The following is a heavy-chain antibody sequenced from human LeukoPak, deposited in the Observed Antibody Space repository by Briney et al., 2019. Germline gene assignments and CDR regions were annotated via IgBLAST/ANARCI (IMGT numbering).Heavy chain of an antibody. D-gene: IGHD1-26*01. Sequence: NAGGSLRLSCAASGFTFCSYSMIWVRQAPGKGLEWFSSISSSSSYIYYAYSVKGRFTIYSDNAKNYLYLQMNSLRAEDTALYYCAVYSGSYSNRDFDYWGQGTLVTVSS. CDR1: GFTFCSYS. CDR3: AVYSGSYSNRDFDY. J-gene: IGHJ4*02. CDR2: ISSSSSYI. V-gene: IGHV3-21*01.